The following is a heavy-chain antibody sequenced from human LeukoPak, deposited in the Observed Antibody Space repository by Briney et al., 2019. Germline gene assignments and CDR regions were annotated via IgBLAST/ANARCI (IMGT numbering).Heavy chain of an antibody. Sequence: GGSLRLSCAASGFTFSSYSMNWVRQAPGKGLEWVSSISSSSSYIYYADSVKGRFTISRDNSKNTLYLQMNSLRAEDTAVYYCAKGTPMGYWGQGTLVTVSS. CDR1: GFTFSSYS. CDR3: AKGTPMGY. D-gene: IGHD5-18*01. V-gene: IGHV3-21*01. CDR2: ISSSSSYI. J-gene: IGHJ4*02.